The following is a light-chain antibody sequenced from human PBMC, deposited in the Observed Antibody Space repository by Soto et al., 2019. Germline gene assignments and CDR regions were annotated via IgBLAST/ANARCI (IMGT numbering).Light chain of an antibody. CDR2: GAS. CDR1: QSVSSSY. J-gene: IGKJ1*01. V-gene: IGKV3-20*01. CDR3: QQYGSSVSWT. Sequence: EIVLTQSPGTLSLSPGERATLSCRASQSVSSSYLAWYQQKPGQAPRLLIYGASSRATGIPDRFSGSGSWTDLTLTISRLESEDVAGYYCQQYGSSVSWTFGQGTKGEI.